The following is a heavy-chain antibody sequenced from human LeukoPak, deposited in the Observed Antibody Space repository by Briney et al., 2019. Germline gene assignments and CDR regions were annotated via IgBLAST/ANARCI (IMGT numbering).Heavy chain of an antibody. CDR1: GFTFDDYA. CDR2: ISWNSGSI. D-gene: IGHD6-13*01. J-gene: IGHJ4*02. V-gene: IGHV3-9*01. CDR3: AKGYSSSWYRVVDY. Sequence: GGSLRLSCAASGFTFDDYAMHWVRQAPGKGLEWVSGISWNSGSIGYADSVKGRFTISRDNAKNSLYLQMNSLGAEDTALYYCAKGYSSSWYRVVDYWGQGTLVTVSS.